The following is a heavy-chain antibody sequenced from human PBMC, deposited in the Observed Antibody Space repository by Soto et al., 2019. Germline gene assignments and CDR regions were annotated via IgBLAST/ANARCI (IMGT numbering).Heavy chain of an antibody. J-gene: IGHJ3*02. CDR3: AIIRPVLRFLEWPFDI. V-gene: IGHV1-24*01. Sequence: GASMKVSCKVSVYTLTELSMHWVRQAPGKGLEWMGGFDPEDGGTIYAQKFQGRVTMTEDTSTDTAYMELSSLRSEDTAVYYCAIIRPVLRFLEWPFDIWGQGTMVTVSS. D-gene: IGHD3-3*01. CDR1: VYTLTELS. CDR2: FDPEDGGT.